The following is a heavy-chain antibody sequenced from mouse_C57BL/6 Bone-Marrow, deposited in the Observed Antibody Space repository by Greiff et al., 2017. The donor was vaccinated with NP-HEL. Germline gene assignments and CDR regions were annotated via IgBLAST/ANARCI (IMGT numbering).Heavy chain of an antibody. V-gene: IGHV1-15*01. CDR2: IDPETGGT. CDR3: TRWGGSCWYFDG. J-gene: IGHJ1*03. CDR1: GYTFTDYE. Sequence: VQLQQSGAELVRPGASVTLSCKASGYTFTDYEMHWVKQTPVHGLEWIGAIDPETGGTAYNQKFKGKAILTADKSSSTAYMVLLSLTSEDAAVYYCTRWGGSCWYFDGWGTGTTVTVSA.